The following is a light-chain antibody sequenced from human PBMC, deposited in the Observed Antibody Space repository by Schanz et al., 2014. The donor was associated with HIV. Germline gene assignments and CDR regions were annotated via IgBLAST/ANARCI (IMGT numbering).Light chain of an antibody. J-gene: IGKJ1*01. Sequence: EIVLTQSPGTLSLSPGERATLSCRASQSSSTYLAWYQHKPGQAPRLLIYGASTRATGIPDRFRGSGSGTDFTLTITRLEPEDFAVYYCQQYGSSSPWTFGQGTKVEIK. CDR3: QQYGSSSPWT. V-gene: IGKV3-20*01. CDR2: GAS. CDR1: QSSSTY.